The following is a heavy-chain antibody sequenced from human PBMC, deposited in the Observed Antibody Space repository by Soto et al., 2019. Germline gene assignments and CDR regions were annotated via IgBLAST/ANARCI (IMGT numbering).Heavy chain of an antibody. D-gene: IGHD1-1*01. CDR1: GFTFSSYA. Sequence: QVQLVESGGGVVQPGRSLRLSCAASGFTFSSYAMHWVRQAPGKGLEWVAVIAYDGRNKYYPDSVKGRFTISRDNSKNSLYLQMNSLRIEDTAVYYCARELERVFDSWGQGTLVTVSS. CDR3: ARELERVFDS. J-gene: IGHJ4*02. V-gene: IGHV3-30*04. CDR2: IAYDGRNK.